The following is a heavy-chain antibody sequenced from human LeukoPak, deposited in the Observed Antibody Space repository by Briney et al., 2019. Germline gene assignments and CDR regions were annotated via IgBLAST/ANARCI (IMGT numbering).Heavy chain of an antibody. Sequence: KPSETLSLTCAVYGGSFSGYYWSWIRQPPGKGLEWIGEINHSGSTNYNPSLKSRVTISVGTSKNQFSLKLSSVTAADTAVYYCARSVDYYDSSGYYPLWGQGTLVTVSS. V-gene: IGHV4-34*01. J-gene: IGHJ4*02. D-gene: IGHD3-22*01. CDR1: GGSFSGYY. CDR3: ARSVDYYDSSGYYPL. CDR2: INHSGST.